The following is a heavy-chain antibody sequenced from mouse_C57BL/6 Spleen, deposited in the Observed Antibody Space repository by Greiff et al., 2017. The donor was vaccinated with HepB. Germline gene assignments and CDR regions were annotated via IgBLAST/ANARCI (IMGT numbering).Heavy chain of an antibody. CDR2: IYPGDGDT. CDR1: GYAFSSSW. Sequence: QVQLQQSGPELVKPGASVKISCKASGYAFSSSWMNWVKQRPGKGLEWIGRIYPGDGDTNYNGKFKGKATLTADKSSSTAYMQLSSLTSEDSAVYFCARESFYYDYDPFAYWGQGTLVTVSA. CDR3: ARESFYYDYDPFAY. V-gene: IGHV1-82*01. J-gene: IGHJ3*01. D-gene: IGHD2-4*01.